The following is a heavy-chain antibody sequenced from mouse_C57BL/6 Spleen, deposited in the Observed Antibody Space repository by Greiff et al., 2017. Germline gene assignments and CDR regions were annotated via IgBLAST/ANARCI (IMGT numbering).Heavy chain of an antibody. D-gene: IGHD2-2*01. J-gene: IGHJ2*01. CDR2: INPRNGGT. CDR1: GYTFTSYW. V-gene: IGHV1-53*01. CDR3: ARAGSPYYFDY. Sequence: QVQLQQPGTELVKPGASVKLSCKASGYTFTSYWMHWVKQRPGQGLEWIGNINPRNGGTNYNEKFKSKATLKVDKSSRTAYMQLSSLTSEDSAVKYCARAGSPYYFDYWGQGTTLTVSS.